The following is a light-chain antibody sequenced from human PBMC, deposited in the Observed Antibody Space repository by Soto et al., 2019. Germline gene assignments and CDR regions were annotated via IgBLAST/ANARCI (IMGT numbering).Light chain of an antibody. V-gene: IGKV1-9*01. CDR3: QQLNSYPL. J-gene: IGKJ2*01. CDR2: AAS. CDR1: QGISSY. Sequence: IQLTQSPSSLSASVGDRVTITCRASQGISSYLAWYQQKPGKAPKLLIYAASTLQSGVPSRFSGSGSGTDFTRNISSLQPEDFATYYCQQLNSYPLFGQGTKLEIK.